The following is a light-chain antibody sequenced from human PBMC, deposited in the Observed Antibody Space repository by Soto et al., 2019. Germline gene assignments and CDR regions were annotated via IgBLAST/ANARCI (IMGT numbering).Light chain of an antibody. Sequence: QSALTQPASVSGSPGQSITISCTGTSSDVGGYNYASWYQQYPGKAPKLMIYDVSNRPSGISNRFSGSKSGNTASLTISGLQAEDEADYYCSSYTSSSTLYVFGTGTKLTVL. CDR1: SSDVGGYNY. CDR3: SSYTSSSTLYV. V-gene: IGLV2-14*01. J-gene: IGLJ1*01. CDR2: DVS.